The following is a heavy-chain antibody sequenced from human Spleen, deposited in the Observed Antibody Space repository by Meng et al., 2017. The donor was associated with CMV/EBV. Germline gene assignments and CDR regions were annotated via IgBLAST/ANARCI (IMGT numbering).Heavy chain of an antibody. CDR3: ASGYSSSWSPSGYFDY. CDR2: ISSSGGGRTI. J-gene: IGHJ4*02. CDR1: GLTFTDYY. V-gene: IGHV3-11*01. Sequence: GESLKISCAASGLTFTDYYMSWIRQAPGKGLEWVSYISSSGGGRTIYYADSVKGRFTISRDNAKNSLYLQMNSLRAEDTAVYYCASGYSSSWSPSGYFDYWGQGTLVTVSS. D-gene: IGHD6-13*01.